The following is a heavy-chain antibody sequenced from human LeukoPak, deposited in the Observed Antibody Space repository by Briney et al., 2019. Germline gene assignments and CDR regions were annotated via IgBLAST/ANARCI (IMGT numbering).Heavy chain of an antibody. Sequence: GGSLRLSCAASKFIFSKYWMSWVRQAPGKGLEWVADIKEDGSEKYYVDSVKGRFTISRQNAKSSLFLQMNSLRAEDTAVYYCAKDTVKVTTIRRVPHYMDVWGKGTTVTISS. CDR2: IKEDGSEK. CDR1: KFIFSKYW. J-gene: IGHJ6*03. D-gene: IGHD5-12*01. V-gene: IGHV3-7*01. CDR3: AKDTVKVTTIRRVPHYMDV.